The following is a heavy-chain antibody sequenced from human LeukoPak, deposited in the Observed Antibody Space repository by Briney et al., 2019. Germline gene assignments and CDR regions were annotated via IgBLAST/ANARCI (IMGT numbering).Heavy chain of an antibody. D-gene: IGHD3-10*01. J-gene: IGHJ4*02. CDR2: ISGSGGST. CDR3: ARVYWFGSAYFDY. V-gene: IGHV3-23*01. CDR1: GFTFSTYA. Sequence: GGSLRLSCAASGFTFSTYAMIWVRQAPGKGLEWVSAISGSGGSTYYADSVKGRFTISRDNAKNSLYLQMNSLRAEDTAVYYCARVYWFGSAYFDYWGQGTLVTVSS.